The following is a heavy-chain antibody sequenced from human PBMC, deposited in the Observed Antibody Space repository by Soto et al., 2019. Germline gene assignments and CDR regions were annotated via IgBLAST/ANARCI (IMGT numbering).Heavy chain of an antibody. J-gene: IGHJ4*01. CDR2: IDHDGPT. CDR3: VRDSHGDY. CDR1: GFIFSNYW. Sequence: EVQLVESGGGLVQPGGSLRLSCAGSGFIFSNYWMHWVRQAPGKGLEWVSRIDHDGPTDYADSVRGRFTISRDNAENTLYLQMNSLRPEDTAVYYCVRDSHGDYWGHGTLITVYS. V-gene: IGHV3-74*01.